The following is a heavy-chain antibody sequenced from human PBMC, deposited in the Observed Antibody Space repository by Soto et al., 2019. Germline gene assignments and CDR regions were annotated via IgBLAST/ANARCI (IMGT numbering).Heavy chain of an antibody. CDR3: ARDSRDGYNVYYYYYYGMDV. Sequence: GGSLRLSCAASGFTFSSYWMHWVRQAPGKGLVWVSRINSDGSSTSYADSVKGRFTISRDNAKNTLYLQMNSLRAEDTAVYYCARDSRDGYNVYYYYYYGMDVWGQGTTVTVSS. CDR2: INSDGSST. CDR1: GFTFSSYW. D-gene: IGHD5-12*01. J-gene: IGHJ6*02. V-gene: IGHV3-74*01.